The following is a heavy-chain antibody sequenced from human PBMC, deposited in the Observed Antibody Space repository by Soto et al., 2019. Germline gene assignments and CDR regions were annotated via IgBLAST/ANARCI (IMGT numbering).Heavy chain of an antibody. CDR2: IYPGDSDT. J-gene: IGHJ4*02. D-gene: IGHD2-15*01. Sequence: LGESLKISCKGSGYSFTSYWIGWVRQMPGKGLEWMGIIYPGDSDTRYSPSFQGQVTISADKSISTAYLQWSSLKASDTAMYYCARSTGGVVVAATADYWGQGTLVTVSS. V-gene: IGHV5-51*01. CDR1: GYSFTSYW. CDR3: ARSTGGVVVAATADY.